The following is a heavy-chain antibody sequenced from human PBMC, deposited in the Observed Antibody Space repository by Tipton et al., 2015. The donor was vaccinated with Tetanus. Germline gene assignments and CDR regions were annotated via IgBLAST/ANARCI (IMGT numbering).Heavy chain of an antibody. D-gene: IGHD3-22*01. J-gene: IGHJ5*02. Sequence: KPSETLSLTCGVYGGSFSGYYWTWIRQPPGKGLEGLGEVTHSGSTNYNPSLKSRVTISVDTSKNQFSLKLSSVTAADTAVYYCARGAYSYDSSGYYYLLDPWGQGTLVTVSS. CDR2: VTHSGST. CDR3: ARGAYSYDSSGYYYLLDP. V-gene: IGHV4-34*01. CDR1: GGSFSGYY.